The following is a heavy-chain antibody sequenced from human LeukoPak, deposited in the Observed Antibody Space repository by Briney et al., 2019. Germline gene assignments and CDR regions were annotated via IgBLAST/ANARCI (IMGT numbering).Heavy chain of an antibody. D-gene: IGHD2-2*02. CDR3: ARHTGYCSSTSCYTLPYMDV. CDR2: IYPGDSDT. J-gene: IGHJ6*03. V-gene: IGHV5-51*01. Sequence: GESLKISCKGSGYSFTNYWIGWVRQVPGKGLEWMGIIYPGDSDTGYSPSFQGQVTISADKSISTAYLQWSSLKASDTAMYYCARHTGYCSSTSCYTLPYMDVWGKGTTVTVSS. CDR1: GYSFTNYW.